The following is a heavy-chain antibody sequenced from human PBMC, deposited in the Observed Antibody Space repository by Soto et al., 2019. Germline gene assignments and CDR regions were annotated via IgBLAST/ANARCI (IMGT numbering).Heavy chain of an antibody. Sequence: GGSLRLSCAASGFTFGNYAMGWVRQAPGKGLEWVSGIVASGGRTFYADSAKGRFTISRDNSRSTLYLQMNSLRADDTAVYYCVKDLVVLSAIFDSWGRGTLVTVSS. CDR1: GFTFGNYA. J-gene: IGHJ4*02. V-gene: IGHV3-23*01. CDR2: IVASGGRT. CDR3: VKDLVVLSAIFDS. D-gene: IGHD2-21*02.